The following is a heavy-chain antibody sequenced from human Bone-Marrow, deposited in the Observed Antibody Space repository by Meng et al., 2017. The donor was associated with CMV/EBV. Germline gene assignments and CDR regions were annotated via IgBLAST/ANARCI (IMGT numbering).Heavy chain of an antibody. CDR2: INPNSGGT. D-gene: IGHD3-22*01. CDR3: AREDSSGYYYADYYYGMDV. Sequence: ASVKVSCKASGYTFTGYYMHWVRQAPGQGLKWMGWINPNSGGTNYAQKFQGRVTMTRDTSISTAYMELSRLRSDDTAVYYCAREDSSGYYYADYYYGMDVWGQGTTVAVSS. V-gene: IGHV1-2*02. J-gene: IGHJ6*02. CDR1: GYTFTGYY.